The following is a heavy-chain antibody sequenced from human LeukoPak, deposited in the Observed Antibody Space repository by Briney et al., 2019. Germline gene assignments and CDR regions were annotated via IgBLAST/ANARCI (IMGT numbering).Heavy chain of an antibody. CDR1: GYTFTGYY. CDR3: ARGIDSGGYFDY. CDR2: INPNGGGT. D-gene: IGHD1-26*01. J-gene: IGHJ4*02. V-gene: IGHV1-2*02. Sequence: ASVTLSRKASGYTFTGYYMHWVRQAPGPGLEWMGWINPNGGGTNCAQTFPGRVTMTRDTSISTAYMELSRLRSDDTAVYYCARGIDSGGYFDYWGQRTLVTVSS.